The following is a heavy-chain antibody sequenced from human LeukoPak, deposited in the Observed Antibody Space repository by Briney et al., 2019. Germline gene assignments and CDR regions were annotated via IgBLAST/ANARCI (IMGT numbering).Heavy chain of an antibody. V-gene: IGHV4-61*02. Sequence: SETLSLTCTVSGGSIRSGSYYWSWIRQAAGKGLEWIGRVYTSGSTNYNPSLESRVTISVDTSKNQFSLNLSSVTAADTAVYYCARQPPSSYDSSGYTYWGQGTLVTVSS. CDR2: VYTSGST. CDR1: GGSIRSGSYY. J-gene: IGHJ4*02. CDR3: ARQPPSSYDSSGYTY. D-gene: IGHD3-22*01.